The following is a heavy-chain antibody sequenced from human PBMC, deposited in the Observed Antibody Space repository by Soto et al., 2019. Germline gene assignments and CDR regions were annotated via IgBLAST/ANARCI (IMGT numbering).Heavy chain of an antibody. CDR3: TRGRSVIGNKEFEH. CDR2: MSLDGNSR. Sequence: QVQLVESGGGVVQPGTSLRLSCAASGFAVSSYSVHWVRQAPGKGLEWVAAMSLDGNSRYFADSVKGRFTTSRDTSKNTWSLQVNSLGPEDPPAYHCTRGRSVIGNKEFEHWGQGTQVTVSS. CDR1: GFAVSSYS. V-gene: IGHV3-30-3*01. J-gene: IGHJ4*02. D-gene: IGHD2-21*01.